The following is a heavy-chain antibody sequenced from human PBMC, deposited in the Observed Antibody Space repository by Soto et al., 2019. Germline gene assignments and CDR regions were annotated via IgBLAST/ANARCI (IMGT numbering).Heavy chain of an antibody. Sequence: GASVKVSCKASGYTFTSYAMHWVRQAPGQRLEWMGWINAGNGNTKYSQKFQGRVTITRDTSASTAYMELSSLRSEDTAVYYCARDAPLGCSGGSCYYTDAFDIWGQGTMVT. J-gene: IGHJ3*02. CDR1: GYTFTSYA. D-gene: IGHD2-15*01. CDR2: INAGNGNT. V-gene: IGHV1-3*01. CDR3: ARDAPLGCSGGSCYYTDAFDI.